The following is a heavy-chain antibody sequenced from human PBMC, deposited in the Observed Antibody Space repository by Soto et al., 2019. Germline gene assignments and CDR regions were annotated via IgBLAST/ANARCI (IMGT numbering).Heavy chain of an antibody. CDR1: GDSMSSGDNY. V-gene: IGHV4-30-4*08. D-gene: IGHD1-26*01. Sequence: PSETLSLTYTVSGDSMSSGDNYWSWIRQPPGKGLECIAYIYHSGSAYYNPSFRSRGVISVDPSRNQFSLKLTSVTAADTAGYYCAGVGGSGSRRAFDVWGQGARVRVSS. J-gene: IGHJ3*01. CDR2: IYHSGSA. CDR3: AGVGGSGSRRAFDV.